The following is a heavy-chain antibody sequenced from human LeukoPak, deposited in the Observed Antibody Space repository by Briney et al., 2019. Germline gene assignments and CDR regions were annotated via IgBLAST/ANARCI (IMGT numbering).Heavy chain of an antibody. V-gene: IGHV3-33*01. J-gene: IGHJ4*02. Sequence: PGGSLRLSCAASGFTFSSYGMHWVRQAPGKGLEWVAVIWYDGSNKYYADSVKSRFTISRDNSKNTLYLQMNSLRAEDTAVYYCAGIIAVAGAFDYWGQGTLVTVSS. CDR3: AGIIAVAGAFDY. CDR1: GFTFSSYG. D-gene: IGHD6-19*01. CDR2: IWYDGSNK.